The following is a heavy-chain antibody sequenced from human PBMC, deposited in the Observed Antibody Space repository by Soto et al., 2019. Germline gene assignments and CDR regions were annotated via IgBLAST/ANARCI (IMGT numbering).Heavy chain of an antibody. CDR2: VSGGSGPR. Sequence: EVQLLESGGGLVQPGGSLRLSCAVSGFSFSNDGVTWVRQAPGKGLEWVSGVSGGSGPRHSADSVKGRFTITGDTSKRTVYLQMTSLRVEDTAVYCCAKWDGYGAHWGQGTLVPVSS. J-gene: IGHJ4*02. D-gene: IGHD4-17*01. V-gene: IGHV3-23*01. CDR3: AKWDGYGAH. CDR1: GFSFSNDG.